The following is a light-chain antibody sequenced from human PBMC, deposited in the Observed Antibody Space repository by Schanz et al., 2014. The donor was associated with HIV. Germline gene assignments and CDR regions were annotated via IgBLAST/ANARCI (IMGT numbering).Light chain of an antibody. CDR3: QQYGSSPGT. V-gene: IGKV3-15*01. CDR2: SAS. J-gene: IGKJ2*01. Sequence: TVMTQSPATLSVSPGERATLSCTASQSVSNNLAWYQQKLGQAPRLLIHSASTRVTGIPARFSGSGSGTEFTLTISRLEPEDFAVYYCQQYGSSPGTFGQGTKLEIK. CDR1: QSVSNN.